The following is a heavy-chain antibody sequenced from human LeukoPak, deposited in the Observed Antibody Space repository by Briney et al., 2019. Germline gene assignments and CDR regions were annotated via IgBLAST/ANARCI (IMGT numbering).Heavy chain of an antibody. D-gene: IGHD1-7*01. V-gene: IGHV3-30*02. Sequence: GGSLRLSCTTSGFNFRAYWMGWVRQAPGKGLEWVAFIRYDGSNKYYADSVKGRLTISRGNSKNTLYLQMNSLRAEDTAVYYCANRETGTKWYFALWGRGTLVTVSS. J-gene: IGHJ2*01. CDR1: GFNFRAYW. CDR2: IRYDGSNK. CDR3: ANRETGTKWYFAL.